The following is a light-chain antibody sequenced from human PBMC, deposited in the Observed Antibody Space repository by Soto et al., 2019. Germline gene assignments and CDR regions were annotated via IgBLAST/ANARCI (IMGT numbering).Light chain of an antibody. CDR2: DAS. Sequence: DIQMSQSPSTLSAFVGDRVTITCRAIQSIGILFAWYQQKPGEAPQLLMSDASRLVRGVLSMFSGSGSGTAFTLTINSLPPEDLGTYYCKQYTDYSSSTFGQGTKVEMK. J-gene: IGKJ1*01. V-gene: IGKV1-5*01. CDR3: KQYTDYSSST. CDR1: QSIGIL.